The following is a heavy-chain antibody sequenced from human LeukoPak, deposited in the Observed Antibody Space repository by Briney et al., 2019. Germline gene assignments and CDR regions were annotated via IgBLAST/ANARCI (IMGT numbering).Heavy chain of an antibody. Sequence: GGSLRLSCAASGFTVSSNYMSWVRQAPGKGLEWVSVVYSGGTTYYTDSVKGRFIISRDNSKNTLYLQMNSLRAEDTAMYYCSPMLRGMYYFDYWGQGTLVTVSS. CDR2: VYSGGTT. CDR1: GFTVSSNY. J-gene: IGHJ4*02. V-gene: IGHV3-53*01. CDR3: SPMLRGMYYFDY. D-gene: IGHD3-10*01.